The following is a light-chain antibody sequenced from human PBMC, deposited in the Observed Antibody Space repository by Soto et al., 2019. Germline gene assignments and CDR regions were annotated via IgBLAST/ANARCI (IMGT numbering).Light chain of an antibody. CDR1: QGIGIY. CDR3: QQYNSAPRT. V-gene: IGKV1-27*01. J-gene: IGKJ1*01. CDR2: AAS. Sequence: DIQMTQSPSSLSASVGDRVTITCRASQGIGIYLAWYQQKPGKVPELLIYAASTLQSGIPSRFRGSVSGTDFTLPLHNLQPEDLATYYCQQYNSAPRTFGQGTTVE.